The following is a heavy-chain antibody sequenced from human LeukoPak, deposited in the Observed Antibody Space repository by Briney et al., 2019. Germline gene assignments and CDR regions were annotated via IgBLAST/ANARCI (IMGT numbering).Heavy chain of an antibody. D-gene: IGHD2-15*01. CDR3: AKGGYCSGGTCYPMDV. CDR1: GFTFSSYA. CDR2: ISGSGGIT. J-gene: IGHJ6*02. V-gene: IGHV3-23*01. Sequence: VGSLRFSCAASGFTFSSYAMSWARQAPRKGPQCVSSISGSGGITYYADSVKGRFAISRDNSKNTLYLQMNSLRAEDTAVYYCAKGGYCSGGTCYPMDVWSQGTTVTVSS.